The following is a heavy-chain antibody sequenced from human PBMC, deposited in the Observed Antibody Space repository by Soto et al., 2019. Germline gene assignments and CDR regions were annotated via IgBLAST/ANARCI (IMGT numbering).Heavy chain of an antibody. V-gene: IGHV3-23*01. CDR1: GFTFSSYA. Sequence: GGSLRLSCAASGFTFSSYAMNWVRQAPEKGLQWVAGISGSGGSTHYADSVKGRFTISRDNSKNTVDLQMNSLRAEDTAVYYCAKPPISIFGLANSYFDSWGQGTLVTVSS. CDR3: AKPPISIFGLANSYFDS. D-gene: IGHD3-3*01. CDR2: ISGSGGST. J-gene: IGHJ4*02.